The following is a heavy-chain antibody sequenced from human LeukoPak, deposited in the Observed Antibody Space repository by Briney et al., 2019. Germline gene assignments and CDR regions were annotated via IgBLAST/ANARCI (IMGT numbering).Heavy chain of an antibody. D-gene: IGHD3-22*01. CDR2: INVSGGTT. Sequence: GGSLRLSCAASGFTFSRYAMSWVRQTPGKGLEWVSTINVSGGTTYYADCMKGRFTSPRDNSKYTLSLQMNSLRDEDTATYEGATALVEYYYDGSVSSPFDYWGQGTLVTVSS. J-gene: IGHJ4*02. V-gene: IGHV3-23*01. CDR3: ATALVEYYYDGSVSSPFDY. CDR1: GFTFSRYA.